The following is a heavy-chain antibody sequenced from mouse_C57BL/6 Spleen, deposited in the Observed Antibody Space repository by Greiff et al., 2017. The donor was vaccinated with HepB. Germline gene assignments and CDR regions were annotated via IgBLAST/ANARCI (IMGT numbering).Heavy chain of an antibody. D-gene: IGHD4-1*01. CDR2: IDPENGDT. Sequence: EVQLQQSGAELVRPGASVKLSCTASGFNIKDDYMHWVKQRPEQGLEWIGWIDPENGDTEYASKFQGKATITADTSSNTAYLQLSSLTSEETAVYYCTTLGAMDYWGQGTSVTVSS. J-gene: IGHJ4*01. V-gene: IGHV14-4*01. CDR1: GFNIKDDY. CDR3: TTLGAMDY.